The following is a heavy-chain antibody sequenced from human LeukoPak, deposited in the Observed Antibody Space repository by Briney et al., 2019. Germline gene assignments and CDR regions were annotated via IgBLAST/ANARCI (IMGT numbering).Heavy chain of an antibody. CDR2: IWYDGSNK. D-gene: IGHD3-22*01. J-gene: IGHJ4*02. Sequence: GSLRLSCAASGFTFSSYGMHWVRQAPGKGLEWVAVIWYDGSNKYYADSVKGRFTISRDNSKNTLYLQMNSLRAEDTAVYYCAKPTPAGSGYYPFDYWGQGTLVTVSS. CDR3: AKPTPAGSGYYPFDY. CDR1: GFTFSSYG. V-gene: IGHV3-33*06.